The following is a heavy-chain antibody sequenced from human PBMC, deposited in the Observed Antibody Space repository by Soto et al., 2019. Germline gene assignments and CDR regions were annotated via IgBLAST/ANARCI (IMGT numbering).Heavy chain of an antibody. D-gene: IGHD3-10*01. Sequence: SETLSLTCTVSGGSISSGGYYWSWIRQHPGKGLEWIGYIYYSGSTYYNPSLKSRVTISVDTSKNQFSLKLSSVTAADTAVYYCARDRGSGIMWFDPWGQGTLVTVYS. CDR1: GGSISSGGYY. CDR2: IYYSGST. CDR3: ARDRGSGIMWFDP. J-gene: IGHJ5*02. V-gene: IGHV4-31*03.